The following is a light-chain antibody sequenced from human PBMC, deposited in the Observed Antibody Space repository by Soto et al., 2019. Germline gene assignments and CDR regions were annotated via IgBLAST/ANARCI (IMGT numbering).Light chain of an antibody. CDR3: SSFSSSSTYVI. CDR2: QVS. V-gene: IGLV2-14*01. CDR1: SSDVGNYNY. J-gene: IGLJ2*01. Sequence: QSVLTQPASVSGSPGQSITISCTGTSSDVGNYNYVSWYQEHPGKAPKLIVYQVSNRPSGVSNRFSGSKSGNTASLTISGLQAEDEADYFCSSFSSSSTYVIFGGGTKVTVL.